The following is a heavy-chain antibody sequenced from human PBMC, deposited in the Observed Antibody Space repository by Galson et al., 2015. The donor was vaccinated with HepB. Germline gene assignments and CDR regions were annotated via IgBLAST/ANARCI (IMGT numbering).Heavy chain of an antibody. CDR2: TYHRSKWYY. V-gene: IGHV6-1*01. CDR1: GDSVSSNSAA. Sequence: CAISGDSVSSNSAAWNWIRQSPSRGLEWLGRTYHRSKWYYDYAVSVRSRITINPDISRNQFSLQLYSVTPEDTAVYYCARNVYYDTSGYYYKPGWVDPWGQGTLVTVSS. D-gene: IGHD3-22*01. J-gene: IGHJ5*02. CDR3: ARNVYYDTSGYYYKPGWVDP.